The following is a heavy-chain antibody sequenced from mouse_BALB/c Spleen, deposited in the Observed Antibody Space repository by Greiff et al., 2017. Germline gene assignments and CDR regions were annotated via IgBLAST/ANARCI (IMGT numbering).Heavy chain of an antibody. J-gene: IGHJ4*01. D-gene: IGHD2-14*01. Sequence: EVQLQESGPSLVKPSQTLSLTCSVTGDSITSGYWNWIRKFPGNKLEYMGYISYSGSTYYNPSLKSRISITRDTSKNQYYLQLNSVTTEDTATYYCARYNYRYDGWAMDYWGQGTSVTVSS. CDR2: ISYSGST. CDR1: GDSITSGY. V-gene: IGHV3-8*02. CDR3: ARYNYRYDGWAMDY.